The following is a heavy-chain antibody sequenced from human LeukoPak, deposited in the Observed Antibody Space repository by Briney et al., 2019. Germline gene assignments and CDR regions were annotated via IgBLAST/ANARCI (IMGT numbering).Heavy chain of an antibody. CDR1: GFTFSSYA. CDR3: ARGPYYYDSSGYQQFDP. Sequence: PGRSLRLSCAASGFTFSSYAVHWVRQAPGKGVEGVAGISYDGRNKYYADSVKGGFTISRENYKKTLYLQMNSLRAEDTAVYYCARGPYYYDSSGYQQFDPWGQGTLVTVSS. V-gene: IGHV3-30*04. CDR2: ISYDGRNK. J-gene: IGHJ5*02. D-gene: IGHD3-22*01.